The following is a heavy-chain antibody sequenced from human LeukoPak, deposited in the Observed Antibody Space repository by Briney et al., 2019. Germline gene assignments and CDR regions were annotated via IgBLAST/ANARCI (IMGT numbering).Heavy chain of an antibody. D-gene: IGHD2-15*01. Sequence: GGSLRLSCAASGFTFDDYAMHWVRQAPGKGLEWVSLISGDGGSTYYADSVKGRFTISRDNSKNSLYLQMNSLRTEDTALYYCAKDRGYCSGGSCYPRYWFDPWGQGTLVTVPS. CDR2: ISGDGGST. J-gene: IGHJ5*02. CDR3: AKDRGYCSGGSCYPRYWFDP. V-gene: IGHV3-43*02. CDR1: GFTFDDYA.